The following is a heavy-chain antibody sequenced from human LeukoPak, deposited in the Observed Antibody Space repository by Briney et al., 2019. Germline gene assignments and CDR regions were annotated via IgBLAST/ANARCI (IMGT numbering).Heavy chain of an antibody. Sequence: SETLSLTCAVYGVSFSGYYWSWIRQPPGKGLEWIGEINHSGSTNYNPSLKSRVTISVDTSKNQFSLKLSSVTAADTAVYYCARYGGDIVVVPAAIPDAFDIRGQGTMVTVSS. CDR1: GVSFSGYY. J-gene: IGHJ3*02. CDR2: INHSGST. V-gene: IGHV4-34*01. CDR3: ARYGGDIVVVPAAIPDAFDI. D-gene: IGHD2-2*01.